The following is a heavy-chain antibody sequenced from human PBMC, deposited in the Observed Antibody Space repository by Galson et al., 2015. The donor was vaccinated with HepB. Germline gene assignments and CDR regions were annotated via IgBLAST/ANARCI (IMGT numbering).Heavy chain of an antibody. V-gene: IGHV4-34*01. CDR2: INHSGST. J-gene: IGHJ4*02. CDR3: ARGVSSWFSLYFDY. Sequence: ETLSLTCAVYGGSFSGYYWSWIRQPPGKRLEWIGEINHSGSTNYNPSLKSRVTISVDTSKNQFSLKLGSVTAADTAVYYCARGVSSWFSLYFDYWGQGTLVTVSS. D-gene: IGHD6-13*01. CDR1: GGSFSGYY.